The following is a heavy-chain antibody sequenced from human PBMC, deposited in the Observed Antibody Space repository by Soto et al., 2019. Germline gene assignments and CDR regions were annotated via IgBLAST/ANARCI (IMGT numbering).Heavy chain of an antibody. CDR3: ARDYYRFNSGYGFSMDV. V-gene: IGHV3-30-3*01. J-gene: IGHJ6*02. CDR1: GFTFSSYA. D-gene: IGHD5-12*01. Sequence: VQLVESGGGVVQPGRSLRLSCAASGFTFSSYAMHWVRQAPGKGLEWVAVISYDGSNKYYADSVKGRFTISRDNSKNTRYLQMNSLRAEDTAVYYCARDYYRFNSGYGFSMDVWGQGTTVTVSS. CDR2: ISYDGSNK.